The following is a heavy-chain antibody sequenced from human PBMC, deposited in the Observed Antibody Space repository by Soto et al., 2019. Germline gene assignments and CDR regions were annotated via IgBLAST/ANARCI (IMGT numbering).Heavy chain of an antibody. CDR1: GFTFSSYS. CDR3: AGYLGASLISICEYSYGSYYFYDMDV. D-gene: IGHD5-18*01. Sequence: PGGSLRLSCAASGFTFSSYSMNWVRQAPGKGLEWVSSISSSSSYIYYADSVKGRCTSSRDNAKNSLYLQMNSLRAGDTAVYYCAGYLGASLISICEYSYGSYYFYDMDVWGQGTTVTVSS. CDR2: ISSSSSYI. J-gene: IGHJ6*02. V-gene: IGHV3-21*01.